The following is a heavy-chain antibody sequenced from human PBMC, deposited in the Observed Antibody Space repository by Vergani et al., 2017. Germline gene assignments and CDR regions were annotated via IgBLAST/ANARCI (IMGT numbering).Heavy chain of an antibody. CDR1: NDSVSNTFYY. J-gene: IGHJ4*02. CDR2: INHSGST. CDR3: ARGPSYYYDSSGYDY. Sequence: QVQLQESGPGLVKPSETLSLTCTVSNDSVSNTFYYWGWIRQTPGKGLEWIGEINHSGSTNYNPSLKSRVTISVDTSKNQFSLKLSSVTAADTAVYYCARGPSYYYDSSGYDYWGQGTLVTVSS. D-gene: IGHD3-22*01. V-gene: IGHV4-39*07.